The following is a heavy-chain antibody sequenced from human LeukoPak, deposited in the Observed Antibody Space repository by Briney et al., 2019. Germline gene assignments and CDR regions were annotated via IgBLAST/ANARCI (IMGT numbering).Heavy chain of an antibody. J-gene: IGHJ6*02. V-gene: IGHV3-9*01. CDR2: ITWNRDNI. D-gene: IGHD3-22*01. CDR3: AKDLSSAITSALVLDV. CDR1: GFTFDDYA. Sequence: PGGSLRLSCTVSGFTFDDYAMHWVRHTPGKGLEGVAGITWNRDNIGYGDSVKGRFTISRDNVKNVLYLQMNSLRPEDTALYYCAKDLSSAITSALVLDVWGQGTTV.